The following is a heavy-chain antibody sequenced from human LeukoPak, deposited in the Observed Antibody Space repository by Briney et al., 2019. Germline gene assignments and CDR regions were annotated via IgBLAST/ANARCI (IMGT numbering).Heavy chain of an antibody. CDR3: TKDDGWLS. Sequence: AGGSLRLSCTPSGFTFADFAMHWVRQAPGKGLEWVSGISWNSGKIGYADSVKGRFTISRDNAKNSLCLQMNSLRPEDTALYYCTKDDGWLSWGQGTLVTVSS. V-gene: IGHV3-9*01. D-gene: IGHD2/OR15-2a*01. CDR2: ISWNSGKI. CDR1: GFTFADFA. J-gene: IGHJ3*01.